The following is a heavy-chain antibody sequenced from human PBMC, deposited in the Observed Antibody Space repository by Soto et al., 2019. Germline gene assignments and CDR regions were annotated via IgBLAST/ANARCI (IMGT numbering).Heavy chain of an antibody. CDR2: IYYSGST. V-gene: IGHV4-31*02. CDR3: ARCLSSTKAFDP. D-gene: IGHD5-12*01. J-gene: IGHJ5*02. CDR1: GGSISSGGYY. Sequence: APETLSLTCTVSGGSISSGGYYWSWIRQHPGKGLEWIGYIYYSGSTYYNPSLKSRVTISVDTSKNQFSLKLSSVTAADTAVYYCARCLSSTKAFDPWGQGTLVTVSS.